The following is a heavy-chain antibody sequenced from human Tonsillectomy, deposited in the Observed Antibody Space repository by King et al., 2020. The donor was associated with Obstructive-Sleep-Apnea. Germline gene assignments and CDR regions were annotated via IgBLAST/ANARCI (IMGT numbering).Heavy chain of an antibody. CDR1: GFTFTSHG. CDR2: IRYDGTNK. CDR3: AKEQWLPSFYYYGMDV. Sequence: VQLVESGGGVVQPGRSLRLSCVASGFTFTSHGMHWVRQAPGRGLEWVAFIRYDGTNKYYVESVKGRFTISRDNSKNTVYLQMNSLIPEDTAVYYCAKEQWLPSFYYYGMDVWGQGTTVTVSS. V-gene: IGHV3-30*02. J-gene: IGHJ6*02. D-gene: IGHD6-19*01.